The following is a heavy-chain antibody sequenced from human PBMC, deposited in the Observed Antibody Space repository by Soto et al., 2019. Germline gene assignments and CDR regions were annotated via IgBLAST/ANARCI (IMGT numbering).Heavy chain of an antibody. J-gene: IGHJ4*02. D-gene: IGHD6-13*01. CDR2: IYYSGST. Sequence: SETLSLTCTVSGGSISSYYWSWIRQPPGKGLEWIGYIYYSGSTNYNPSLKSRVTISVDTSKNQFSLKLSSVTAADTAVYYCARVTYSSPVMAYWVQGTLVTVSS. V-gene: IGHV4-59*01. CDR3: ARVTYSSPVMAY. CDR1: GGSISSYY.